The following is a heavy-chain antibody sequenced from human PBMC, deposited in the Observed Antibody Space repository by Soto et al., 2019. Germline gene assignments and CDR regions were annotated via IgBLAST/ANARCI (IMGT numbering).Heavy chain of an antibody. J-gene: IGHJ6*02. Sequence: SETLSLTCIVSGGSISSGGYYWTWIRQHPGKGLEWIGYIYYSGSTSYNPSLKSRLTISLDTSKNHFSLQLSSVTAADTAVYYCVREGYSYGFYNMDVWGQGTTVTVSS. CDR1: GGSISSGGYY. CDR3: VREGYSYGFYNMDV. CDR2: IYYSGST. D-gene: IGHD5-18*01. V-gene: IGHV4-31*03.